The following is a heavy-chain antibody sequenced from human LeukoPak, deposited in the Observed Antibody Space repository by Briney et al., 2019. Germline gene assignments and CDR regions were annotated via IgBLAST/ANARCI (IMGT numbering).Heavy chain of an antibody. CDR2: ISSSSSYI. D-gene: IGHD1-26*01. CDR1: GFTFSSYS. CDR3: ARDPGGGVDY. J-gene: IGHJ4*02. V-gene: IGHV3-21*04. Sequence: GGSLRLSCAASGFTFSSYSMNWVRQAPGKGLEWVSSISSSSSYIYYADSVKGRFTISRDNSKNTLYLQMNSLRADDTAVYYCARDPGGGVDYWGQGTLVTVSS.